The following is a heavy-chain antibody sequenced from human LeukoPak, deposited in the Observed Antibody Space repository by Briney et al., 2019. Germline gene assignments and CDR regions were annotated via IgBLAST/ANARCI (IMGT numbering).Heavy chain of an antibody. J-gene: IGHJ4*02. D-gene: IGHD6-13*01. V-gene: IGHV3-53*01. CDR1: GFTVSRNY. Sequence: GGSLRLSCAASGFTVSRNYMSWVRQAPGKGLEWVSVIYSGGSTYYADSVKGRFTISRDNSKNTLYLQMNSLRAEDTAVYYCARIRPRAAADYWGQGTLVTVSS. CDR3: ARIRPRAAADY. CDR2: IYSGGST.